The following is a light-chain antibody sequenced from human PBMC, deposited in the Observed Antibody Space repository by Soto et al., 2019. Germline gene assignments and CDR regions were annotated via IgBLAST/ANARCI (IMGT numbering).Light chain of an antibody. Sequence: DIQMTQSPSTLSASVGDRVTITCRASQSISSWLTWYQQKPGKAPKLLIYDASYLERGVPSRFSGSGSGTAVPLTISSLQPDDRATSYCQQYNSFWTFSQGTKVEI. CDR3: QQYNSFWT. V-gene: IGKV1-5*01. CDR2: DAS. J-gene: IGKJ1*01. CDR1: QSISSW.